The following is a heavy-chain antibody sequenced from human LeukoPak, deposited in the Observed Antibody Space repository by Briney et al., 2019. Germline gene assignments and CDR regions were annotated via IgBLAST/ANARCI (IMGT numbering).Heavy chain of an antibody. CDR1: GGSISSYY. V-gene: IGHV4-59*01. D-gene: IGHD1-26*01. CDR3: ARNSDSYYFYYYMDV. Sequence: SETLSLTCTVSGGSISSYYWSWIRQTPGKGLEWIGYIYYSGSTNYNPSLKSRVTMSVDTSKNQFSLNLSSVTVADTAVYYCARNSDSYYFYYYMDVWGKGTTVTVSS. J-gene: IGHJ6*03. CDR2: IYYSGST.